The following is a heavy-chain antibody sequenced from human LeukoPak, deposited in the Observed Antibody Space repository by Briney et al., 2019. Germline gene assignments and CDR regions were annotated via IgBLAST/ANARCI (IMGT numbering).Heavy chain of an antibody. CDR3: AREFAFGNILTTIKRGIDY. Sequence: GSLRHSCVAPGFTFINHAITWVRPTPEKGLDWVSTVSASGDSTYFADSVQGRVAISRDNSKSVLYLEMNSLRVEDTAVYYCAREFAFGNILTTIKRGIDYWGQGSLVIVSS. CDR1: GFTFINHA. J-gene: IGHJ4*02. V-gene: IGHV3-23*01. CDR2: VSASGDST. D-gene: IGHD5-24*01.